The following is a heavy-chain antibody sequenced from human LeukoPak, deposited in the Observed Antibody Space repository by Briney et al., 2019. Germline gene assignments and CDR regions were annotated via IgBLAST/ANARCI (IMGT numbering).Heavy chain of an antibody. CDR2: TNPKRGVT. D-gene: IGHD4-17*01. V-gene: IGHV1-2*02. CDR3: ARERNYGDYGNAFDV. Sequence: ASVKVSCKASGYTFTDYYIHWMRQAPGQGLEWMGWTNPKRGVTTYAQKFQGRVTMTRDTSITTAYMELTRLRSDDTTIYYCARERNYGDYGNAFDVWGQGTKVTVSS. CDR1: GYTFTDYY. J-gene: IGHJ3*01.